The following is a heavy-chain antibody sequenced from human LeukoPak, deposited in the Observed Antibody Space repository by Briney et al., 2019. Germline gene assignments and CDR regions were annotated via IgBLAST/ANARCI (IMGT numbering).Heavy chain of an antibody. CDR1: GFTFSSYC. CDR2: LRYDGSNK. Sequence: GGSLRLSCAASGFTFSSYCMHWVRQAPGKGLEWVAFLRYDGSNKDYADSVKGRFTISRDNSKNTLYLQMNSLRVEDTAVYYCAREEIGYSSSWYSLDYYGMDVWGQGTTVTVSS. J-gene: IGHJ6*02. CDR3: AREEIGYSSSWYSLDYYGMDV. V-gene: IGHV3-30*02. D-gene: IGHD6-13*01.